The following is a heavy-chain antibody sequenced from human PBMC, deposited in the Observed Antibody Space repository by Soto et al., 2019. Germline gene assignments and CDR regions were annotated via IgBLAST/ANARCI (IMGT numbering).Heavy chain of an antibody. V-gene: IGHV1-18*01. D-gene: IGHD3-16*01. Sequence: QVQLVQSGAEVKKPAASLKVSCKASGYTFTTYGISWVRQAPGQGLEWLGWISADNSNANNAQKLQGIHNMTTDTRASTAYMELRSLRSDDTAVYSCARHVVYDCVWGPRRRAGMDVWGQGTTVTVSS. J-gene: IGHJ6*02. CDR3: ARHVVYDCVWGPRRRAGMDV. CDR1: GYTFTTYG. CDR2: ISADNSNA.